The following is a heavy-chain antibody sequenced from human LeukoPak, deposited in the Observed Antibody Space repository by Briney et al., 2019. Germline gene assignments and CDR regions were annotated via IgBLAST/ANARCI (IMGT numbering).Heavy chain of an antibody. CDR3: ARAPYYGSGTRFDY. J-gene: IGHJ4*02. D-gene: IGHD3-10*01. V-gene: IGHV4-34*01. CDR2: INHSGST. CDR1: GGSFSGYY. Sequence: PSETLSLTCAVYGGSFSGYYWSWIRQPPGKGLEWIGEINHSGSTNYNPSLKSRVTISVDTSKNQFSLKLSSVTAADTAVYYCARAPYYGSGTRFDYWGQGTLVTVSS.